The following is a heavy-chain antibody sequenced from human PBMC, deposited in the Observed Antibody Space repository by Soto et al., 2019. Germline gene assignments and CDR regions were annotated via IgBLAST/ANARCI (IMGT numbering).Heavy chain of an antibody. CDR1: GFSLSTRGVG. CDR2: IYWDDDE. CDR3: AHRPRGERYHFDY. J-gene: IGHJ4*02. D-gene: IGHD1-20*01. V-gene: IGHV2-5*02. Sequence: QITLKESGPTLVKPTQTLTLTCTFSGFSLSTRGVGVGWIPQPPGNALEWLALIYWDDDERYSPSLKSRLTTPKDTSETNVVLTMTNLDPVDTATNCCAHRPRGERYHFDYWGQGNLVSVSS.